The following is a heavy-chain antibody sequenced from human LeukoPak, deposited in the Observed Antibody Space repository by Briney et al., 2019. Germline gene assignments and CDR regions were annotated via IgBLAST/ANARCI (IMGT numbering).Heavy chain of an antibody. CDR1: GYTITGYY. Sequence: ASVKVSCKASGYTITGYYMHWVRQAPGQGLEWMGRINPNSGGTNYAQKFQGWVTLTRDTSISTAYMELPRLKSDDTAVYYCARDQYYNSGSPALRYWGQGTLVTVSS. CDR2: INPNSGGT. V-gene: IGHV1-2*04. CDR3: ARDQYYNSGSPALRY. D-gene: IGHD3-10*01. J-gene: IGHJ4*02.